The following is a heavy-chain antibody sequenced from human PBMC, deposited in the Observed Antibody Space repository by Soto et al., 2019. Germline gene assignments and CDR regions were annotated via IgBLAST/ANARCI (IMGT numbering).Heavy chain of an antibody. CDR3: ARSQGSSTSLEIYYYYYYGRAV. CDR1: GGTFSSYA. V-gene: IGHV1-69*01. D-gene: IGHD2-2*01. Sequence: QVQLVQSGAEVKKPGSSVKVSCKASGGTFSSYAISWVRQAPGQGLEWMGGIIPISVTANYAQKFQGRVTITADESTSTAYMELSSLRSEDTAVYYCARSQGSSTSLEIYYYYYYGRAVWGEGTTVTVSS. CDR2: IIPISVTA. J-gene: IGHJ6*04.